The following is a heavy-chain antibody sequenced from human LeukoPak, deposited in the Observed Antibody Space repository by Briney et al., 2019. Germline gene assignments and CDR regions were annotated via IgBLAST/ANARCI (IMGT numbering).Heavy chain of an antibody. CDR1: GFTFSSYG. Sequence: GGSLRLSCAASGFTFSSYGMHWVRQAPGKGLEWVAFIRYDGSNKYYADSVKGRFTISRDNSKNTLYLQMNSLKTEDTAVYYCTRESYGRAAVRGAFDIWGQGTMVTVSS. CDR3: TRESYGRAAVRGAFDI. CDR2: IRYDGSNK. V-gene: IGHV3-30*02. J-gene: IGHJ3*02. D-gene: IGHD2-8*01.